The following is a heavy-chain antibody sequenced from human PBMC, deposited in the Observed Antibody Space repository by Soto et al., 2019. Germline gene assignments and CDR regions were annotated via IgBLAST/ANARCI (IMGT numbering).Heavy chain of an antibody. CDR3: TRPKLLNCTNGGWYHLPNFYYYYDGMDV. V-gene: IGHV1-69*01. CDR2: IIPIFGTA. J-gene: IGHJ6*04. CDR1: GGTFSSYA. Sequence: QVQLVQSGAEVKKPGSSVKVSCKASGGTFSSYAISWVRQAPGQGLEWMGGIIPIFGTANYAQKVQGRVTITADESTGQADMEQSSLSSEDSALYYCTRPKLLNCTNGGWYHLPNFYYYYDGMDVWGKGTTVSVSS. D-gene: IGHD2-8*01.